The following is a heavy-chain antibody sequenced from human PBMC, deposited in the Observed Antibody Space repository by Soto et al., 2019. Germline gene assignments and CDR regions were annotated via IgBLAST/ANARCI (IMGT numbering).Heavy chain of an antibody. CDR2: MWYDGSNE. D-gene: IGHD6-19*01. V-gene: IGHV3-33*01. J-gene: IGHJ1*01. CDR1: GFTFSSHG. Sequence: QVQLVESGGGVVQPGRSLRLSCAASGFTFSSHGMHWVRQAPGKGLEWVALMWYDGSNEYYADSVKGRFTISRDNSKNTLYLQMNSLRAEDTAVYYCARDAYSSGWYGYFQHWGQGTLVTVSS. CDR3: ARDAYSSGWYGYFQH.